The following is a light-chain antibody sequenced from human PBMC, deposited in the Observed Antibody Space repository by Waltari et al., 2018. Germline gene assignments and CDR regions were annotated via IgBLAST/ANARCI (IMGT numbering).Light chain of an antibody. CDR2: AVS. Sequence: QSALTQPASVSGSPGQSITISCTGTSSAVGVYNWVSWYQPHPGKAPKLMIYAVSHRPSGVSNRFSGSQSGNTASLTISGLQAEDEADYYCCSYTTSSTYFFGTGTKVTVL. CDR1: SSAVGVYNW. V-gene: IGLV2-14*01. CDR3: CSYTTSSTYF. J-gene: IGLJ1*01.